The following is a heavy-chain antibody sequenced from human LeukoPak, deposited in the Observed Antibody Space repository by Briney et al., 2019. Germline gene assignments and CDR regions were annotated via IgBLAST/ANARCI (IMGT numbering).Heavy chain of an antibody. CDR3: ARDGCGGGDCYFDY. D-gene: IGHD2-21*02. CDR1: GGSISSYY. Sequence: KPSETLSLTCTVSGGSISSYYWSWIRQPPGKGLEWIGYIYYSGSTNYNPSLKSRVTISVDTSKNQFSLKLSSVTAADTAVYYCARDGCGGGDCYFDYWGQGTLVTVSS. CDR2: IYYSGST. V-gene: IGHV4-59*01. J-gene: IGHJ4*02.